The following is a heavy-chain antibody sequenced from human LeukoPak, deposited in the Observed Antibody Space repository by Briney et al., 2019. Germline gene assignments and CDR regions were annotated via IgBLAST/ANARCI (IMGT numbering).Heavy chain of an antibody. D-gene: IGHD5-12*01. Sequence: GGSLRLSCAASGFTFSIYSMNWVRQAPGKGLEWVSSISSSSSYIYYADSVKGRFTISRDNAKNSLYLQMNSLRAEDTAVYYCARGRRGYDEDWFDPWGQGTLVTVSS. CDR1: GFTFSIYS. V-gene: IGHV3-21*01. J-gene: IGHJ5*02. CDR2: ISSSSSYI. CDR3: ARGRRGYDEDWFDP.